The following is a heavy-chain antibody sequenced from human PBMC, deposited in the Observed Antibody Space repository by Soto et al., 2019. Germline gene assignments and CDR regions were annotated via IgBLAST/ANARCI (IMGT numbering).Heavy chain of an antibody. Sequence: ASLKVSCKASGYTFTSYCMSWVRQAPGQGLEWMGWISAYNGNTNYAQKLQGRVTMTTDTSTSTAYMELRSLRSDDTAVYYCARDGGGATHYFFYGMDVWGQGTTVTVSS. V-gene: IGHV1-18*04. CDR3: ARDGGGATHYFFYGMDV. CDR2: ISAYNGNT. J-gene: IGHJ6*02. D-gene: IGHD1-26*01. CDR1: GYTFTSYC.